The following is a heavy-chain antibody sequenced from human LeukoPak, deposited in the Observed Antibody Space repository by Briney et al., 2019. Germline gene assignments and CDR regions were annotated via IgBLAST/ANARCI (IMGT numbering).Heavy chain of an antibody. D-gene: IGHD3-10*01. Sequence: PGGSLRLSCAASGFIFSDYNMSWIRQAPGEGLEWVSYITNIGGTVYYADSVKGRFTISRDNAKNSLSLQMNSLRAEDTAVYYCAKVVTMVRGVILYFDYWGQGTLVTVSS. J-gene: IGHJ4*02. CDR3: AKVVTMVRGVILYFDY. V-gene: IGHV3-11*01. CDR1: GFIFSDYN. CDR2: ITNIGGTV.